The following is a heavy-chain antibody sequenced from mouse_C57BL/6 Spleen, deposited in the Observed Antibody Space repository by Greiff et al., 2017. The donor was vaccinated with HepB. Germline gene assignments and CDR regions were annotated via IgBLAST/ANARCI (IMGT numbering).Heavy chain of an antibody. CDR3: LITTVVADWYFDV. CDR2: IYPRSGNT. CDR1: GYTFTSYG. J-gene: IGHJ1*03. D-gene: IGHD1-1*01. V-gene: IGHV1-81*01. Sequence: VQVVESGAELARPGASVKLSCKASGYTFTSYGISWVKQRTGQGLEWIGEIYPRSGNTYYNEKFKGKATLTADKSSSTAYMELRSLTSEDSAVYFCLITTVVADWYFDVWGTGTTVTVSS.